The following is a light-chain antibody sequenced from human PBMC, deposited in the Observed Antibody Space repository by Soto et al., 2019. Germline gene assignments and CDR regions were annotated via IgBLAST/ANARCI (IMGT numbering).Light chain of an antibody. Sequence: DIQMTQSPSSLSASVGDRVTITCRSSQSISSYLNLYQQKPGQAPTLLIYAASSLQSGVPSRFSGSGAGTDFTLTISSLQPEDVATYYCQQSYSTPCFGHGTKVPIK. V-gene: IGKV1-39*01. CDR3: QQSYSTPC. CDR2: AAS. CDR1: QSISSY. J-gene: IGKJ3*01.